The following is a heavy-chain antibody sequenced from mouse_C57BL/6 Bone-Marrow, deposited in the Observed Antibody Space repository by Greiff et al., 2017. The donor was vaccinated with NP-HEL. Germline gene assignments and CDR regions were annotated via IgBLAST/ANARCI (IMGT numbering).Heavy chain of an antibody. CDR1: GYTFTSYW. D-gene: IGHD4-1*01. V-gene: IGHV1-59*01. J-gene: IGHJ3*01. CDR2: IDPSDSYT. CDR3: AGGGLGPFAY. Sequence: QVQLQQPGAELVRPGTSVKLSCKASGYTFTSYWMHWVKQRPGQGLEWIGVIDPSDSYTNYNQKFKGKATLTVDTSSSTAYMQLSSLTSEDSAVYYCAGGGLGPFAYWGQGTLVTVSA.